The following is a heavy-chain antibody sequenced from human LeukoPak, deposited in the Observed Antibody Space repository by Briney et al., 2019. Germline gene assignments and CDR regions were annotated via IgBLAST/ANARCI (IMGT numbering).Heavy chain of an antibody. CDR2: INPSSGGT. Sequence: ASVKVSCKASGYAFTRHYMNWVRQAPGQGLEWMGKINPSSGGTGYAQKFQGRVTMTRDTSTSTAYMELRSLRSDDTAVYYCARDLIFGSGTDRIEGYWGQGTLVTVSS. V-gene: IGHV1-46*01. CDR1: GYAFTRHY. J-gene: IGHJ4*01. D-gene: IGHD3-10*01. CDR3: ARDLIFGSGTDRIEGY.